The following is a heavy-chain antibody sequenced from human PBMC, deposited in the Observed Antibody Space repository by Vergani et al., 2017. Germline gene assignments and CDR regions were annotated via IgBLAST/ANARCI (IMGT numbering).Heavy chain of an antibody. CDR2: ISASGAPT. J-gene: IGHJ4*01. D-gene: IGHD1-20*01. CDR1: GFIFSTYA. CDR3: ARAYGRYDWFDY. V-gene: IGHV3-23*01. Sequence: EVQLLESGGDLVQPGGSLRLSCTASGFIFSTYAMSWVRQAPGKGLECVSGISASGAPTYYADSVKVRVTISRDNSKNTLYLQMNSLRVEDTDVYYCARAYGRYDWFDYWGQRTLVTVSS.